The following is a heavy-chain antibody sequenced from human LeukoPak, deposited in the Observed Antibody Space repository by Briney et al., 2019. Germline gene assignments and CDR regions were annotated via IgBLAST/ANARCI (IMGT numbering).Heavy chain of an antibody. CDR3: AKDGYYDFWSGYYPHYYYYGMDV. CDR2: IYSGGST. J-gene: IGHJ6*02. CDR1: GFTVSSNY. D-gene: IGHD3-3*01. V-gene: IGHV3-53*01. Sequence: GGSLRLSCAASGFTVSSNYMSWVRQAPGKGLEWVSVIYSGGSTYYADSVKGRFTISRHNSKNTLYLQMNSLRAEDTAVYYCAKDGYYDFWSGYYPHYYYYGMDVWGQGTTVTVSS.